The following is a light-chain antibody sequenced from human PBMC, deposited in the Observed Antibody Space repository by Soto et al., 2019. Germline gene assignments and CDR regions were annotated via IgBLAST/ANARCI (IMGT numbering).Light chain of an antibody. CDR1: QSISSR. CDR3: QQYENYWT. Sequence: DIQMTQSPSTLSATAGDRVTITCRASQSISSRLAWYQHKPGEAPKLLIYDASNLDSGVPSRFSGSGSGTEFSLTISNLQPDDCATYYCQQYENYWTFGQGTRVEIK. CDR2: DAS. V-gene: IGKV1-5*01. J-gene: IGKJ1*01.